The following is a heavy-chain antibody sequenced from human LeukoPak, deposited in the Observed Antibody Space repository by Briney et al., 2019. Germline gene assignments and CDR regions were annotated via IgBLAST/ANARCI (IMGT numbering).Heavy chain of an antibody. CDR3: AKGMVRGIINNYFDY. CDR1: GFTFSSYE. D-gene: IGHD3-10*01. J-gene: IGHJ4*02. V-gene: IGHV3-23*01. CDR2: ISGSGAST. Sequence: PGGSLRLSCAASGFTFSSYEMNWVRQAPGKGLEWVSAISGSGASTSYADSVKGRFTISRDNSKNTLYLQMNSLRAEDTAVYFCAKGMVRGIINNYFDYWGQGTLVTVSS.